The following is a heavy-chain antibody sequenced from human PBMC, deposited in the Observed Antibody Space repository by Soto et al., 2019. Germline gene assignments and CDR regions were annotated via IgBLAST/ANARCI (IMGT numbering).Heavy chain of an antibody. D-gene: IGHD5-12*01. CDR3: EKADNLGPTTGYAFDH. V-gene: IGHV6-1*01. J-gene: IGHJ4*02. Sequence: HTLSLTCAISGDSVSSNTASWNWIRQSPSRGLEWLGRTYFRSKWYNDYAVSVKSRIIINPDTSNNQSSLQLNSVTPEDTAVYFCEKADNLGPTTGYAFDHWGQGIMGTVS. CDR1: GDSVSSNTAS. CDR2: TYFRSKWYN.